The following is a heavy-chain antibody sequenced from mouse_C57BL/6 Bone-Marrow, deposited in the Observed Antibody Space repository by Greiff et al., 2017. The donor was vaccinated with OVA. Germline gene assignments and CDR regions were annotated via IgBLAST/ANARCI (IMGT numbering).Heavy chain of an antibody. Sequence: VQLQQSGAELVKPGASVKISCKASGYAFSSYWMNWVKQRPGKGLEWIGQIYPGDGDTNYNGKFKGKATLTADKSSSTAYMQLSSLTSEDSAVYFRARRGGSSLAWFAYWGQGTLVTVSA. V-gene: IGHV1-80*01. J-gene: IGHJ3*01. CDR3: ARRGGSSLAWFAY. CDR1: GYAFSSYW. D-gene: IGHD1-1*01. CDR2: IYPGDGDT.